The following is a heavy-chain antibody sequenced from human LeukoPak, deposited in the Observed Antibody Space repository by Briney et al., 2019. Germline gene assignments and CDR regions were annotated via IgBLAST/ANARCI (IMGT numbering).Heavy chain of an antibody. J-gene: IGHJ4*02. D-gene: IGHD3-22*01. CDR2: ISAYNGNI. CDR3: ARDTQPYYYDSSGFDY. V-gene: IGHV1-18*01. CDR1: GYTFRIYG. Sequence: ASVKVSCKASGYTFRIYGINWVRQAPGQGLEWMGWISAYNGNINYAQKLQGRVTMTTDTSTSTAYMELRSLRSDDTAVYYCARDTQPYYYDSSGFDYWGQGTLVTVSS.